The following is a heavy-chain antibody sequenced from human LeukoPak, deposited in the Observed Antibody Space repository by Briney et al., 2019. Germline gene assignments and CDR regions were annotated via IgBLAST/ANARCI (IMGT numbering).Heavy chain of an antibody. V-gene: IGHV1-18*01. J-gene: IGHJ5*02. CDR2: ISAYNGNT. D-gene: IGHD3-16*02. CDR1: GYTFTSYG. CDR3: ARGDFSSYYDYVWGSYRDYNWFDP. Sequence: ASVKVSCTASGYTFTSYGISWVRQAPGQGLEWMGWISAYNGNTNYAQKLQGRVTMTTDTSTSTAYMELRSLRSDDTAVYYCARGDFSSYYDYVWGSYRDYNWFDPWGQGTLVTVSS.